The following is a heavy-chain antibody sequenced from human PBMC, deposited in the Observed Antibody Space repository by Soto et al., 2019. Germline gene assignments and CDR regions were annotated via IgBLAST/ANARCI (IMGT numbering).Heavy chain of an antibody. CDR1: GGSISSYY. CDR2: IYYSGST. J-gene: IGHJ4*02. V-gene: IGHV4-59*08. CDR3: ARGLITGDSYSGGWYYFDY. Sequence: SETLSLTCTVSGGSISSYYWSWIRQPPGKGLEWIGYIYYSGSTNYNPSLKSRVTISVDTSKNQFSLKLNSMTAADTAVYYCARGLITGDSYSGGWYYFDYSGQRTPVTVSS. D-gene: IGHD7-27*01.